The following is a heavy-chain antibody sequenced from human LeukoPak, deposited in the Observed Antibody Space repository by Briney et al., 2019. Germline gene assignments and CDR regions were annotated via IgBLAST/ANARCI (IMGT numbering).Heavy chain of an antibody. CDR1: XYPFSSYW. D-gene: IGHD3-3*01. CDR2: IYPGDSDT. J-gene: IGHJ4*02. V-gene: IGHV5-51*01. CDR3: ARQNDFRLDY. Sequence: GESLXXSXXGXXYPFSSYWXGWGRRMPGKGREWMGIIYPGDSDTRYSPSLQGQVTISVDKSIGTAYLQWSSLKASDTAIYYCARQNDFRLDYWGQGTLVTVSS.